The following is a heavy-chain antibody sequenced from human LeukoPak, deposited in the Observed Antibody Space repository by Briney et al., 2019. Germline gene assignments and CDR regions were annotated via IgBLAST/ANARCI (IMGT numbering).Heavy chain of an antibody. CDR1: GGSISITNYY. CDR2: INYSGNT. CDR3: ARDGGYGSGTYRFDY. D-gene: IGHD3-10*01. V-gene: IGHV4-39*07. Sequence: SETLSLTCTVSGGSISITNYYWGWIRQPPGKGLEWIGSINYSGNTFYNPSLKSRVTISVDTSKNQFSLKLSSVTAADTAVYYCARDGGYGSGTYRFDYWGQGTLVTVSS. J-gene: IGHJ4*02.